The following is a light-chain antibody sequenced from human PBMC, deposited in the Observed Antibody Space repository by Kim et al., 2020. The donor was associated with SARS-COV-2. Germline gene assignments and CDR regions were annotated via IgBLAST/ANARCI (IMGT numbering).Light chain of an antibody. CDR1: NIGDKI. V-gene: IGLV3-9*01. J-gene: IGLJ3*02. CDR3: QVWDRHIWV. Sequence: SYELTQPLSVSVALGQTATITCGGNNIGDKIVHWYQQKPGQAPVLVIRPSGIPAGFSDSKSRDTDTLTISRAHAGDEADYYCQVWDRHIWVCGGGTQLTV.